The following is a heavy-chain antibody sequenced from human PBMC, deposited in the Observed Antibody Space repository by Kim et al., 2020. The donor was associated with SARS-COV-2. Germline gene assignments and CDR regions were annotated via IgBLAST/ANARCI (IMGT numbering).Heavy chain of an antibody. CDR1: GFTFGDYW. CDR3: LRFCSSYSRTL. CDR2: INTNGRTT. J-gene: IGHJ4*02. Sequence: GGSLRLSCTASGFTFGDYWIHWVRQAPGKGLEWISLINTNGRTTIYADSVKGRFTVSRDNTKNTMYLQMDSLRADDTSLYYCLRFCSSYSRTLWGQGTLV. V-gene: IGHV3-74*01. D-gene: IGHD4-17*01.